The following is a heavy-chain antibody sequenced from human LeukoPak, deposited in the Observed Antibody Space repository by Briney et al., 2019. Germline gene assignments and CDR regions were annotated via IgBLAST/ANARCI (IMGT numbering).Heavy chain of an antibody. Sequence: GGSLRLSCAASGFTFSSYSMNWVRQAPGKGLEWVSYISSSSSTIYYADSVKGRFTISRDNAKNSLYLQMNSLRAEDTAVYYCARPYYYGSSGYYLNYWGQGTLVTVSS. V-gene: IGHV3-48*01. CDR3: ARPYYYGSSGYYLNY. CDR2: ISSSSSTI. J-gene: IGHJ4*02. D-gene: IGHD3-22*01. CDR1: GFTFSSYS.